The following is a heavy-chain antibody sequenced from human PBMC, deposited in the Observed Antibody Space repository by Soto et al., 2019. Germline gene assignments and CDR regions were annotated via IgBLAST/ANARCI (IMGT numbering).Heavy chain of an antibody. CDR3: ARQKHNVDTVDFDY. J-gene: IGHJ4*02. CDR1: GYSFTSYW. V-gene: IGHV5-10-1*01. CDR2: IDPSDSYT. Sequence: GESLKSSCKGSGYSFTSYWISWVRQMPGKGLEWMGRIDPSDSYTNYSPSFQGHVTISADKSISTAYLQWSSLKASDTAMYYCARQKHNVDTVDFDYWGQGTLVTVSS. D-gene: IGHD5-18*01.